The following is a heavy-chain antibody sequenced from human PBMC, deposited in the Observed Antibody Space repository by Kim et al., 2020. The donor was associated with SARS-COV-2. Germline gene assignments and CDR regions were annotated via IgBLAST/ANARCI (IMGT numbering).Heavy chain of an antibody. D-gene: IGHD6-13*01. Sequence: YAQKFQGRVTMTRDTSTSTVYMELSSLRSEDTAVYYCARGSSWYLKYFQHWGQGTLVTVSS. CDR3: ARGSSWYLKYFQH. V-gene: IGHV1-46*01. J-gene: IGHJ1*01.